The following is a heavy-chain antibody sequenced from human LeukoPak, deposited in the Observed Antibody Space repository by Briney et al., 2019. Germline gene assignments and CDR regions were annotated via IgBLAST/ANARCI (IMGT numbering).Heavy chain of an antibody. D-gene: IGHD3-16*02. V-gene: IGHV1-2*02. J-gene: IGHJ4*02. CDR2: INPNSGGT. CDR1: GYTFTGYY. Sequence: ASVKVSCKXSGYTFTGYYMHWVRQAPGQGLEWMGWINPNSGGTNYAQKFQGRVTMTRDTSISTAYMELSRLRSDDTAVYYCATLTFGGVIVIDYWGQGTLVTVSS. CDR3: ATLTFGGVIVIDY.